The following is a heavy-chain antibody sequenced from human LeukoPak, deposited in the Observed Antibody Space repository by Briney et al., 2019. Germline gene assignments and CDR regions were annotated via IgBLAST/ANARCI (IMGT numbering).Heavy chain of an antibody. Sequence: ASVKVSCKASGYTFTGYYMHWVRQAPGQGLEWMGWINPNSGGTNYAQKFQGRVTMTRDTSISTAYMELSRLRSDDTAVYYCAVDYGGNSGWFDPWGQGTLVTVSS. CDR2: INPNSGGT. CDR1: GYTFTGYY. CDR3: AVDYGGNSGWFDP. D-gene: IGHD4-23*01. V-gene: IGHV1-2*02. J-gene: IGHJ5*02.